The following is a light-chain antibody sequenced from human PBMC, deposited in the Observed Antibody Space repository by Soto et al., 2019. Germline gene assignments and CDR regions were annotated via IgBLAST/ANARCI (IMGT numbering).Light chain of an antibody. CDR1: SSDVGGYNY. CDR2: EVS. CDR3: SSYTSSSTRV. J-gene: IGLJ3*02. Sequence: QSALTQPASVSGSXXXXXXXSCTGTSSDVGGYNYVSWYQQHPGKAPKLMIYEVSNRPSGVSNRFSGSKSGNTASLTISGLQAEDEADYYCSSYTSSSTRVFGGGTKLTVL. V-gene: IGLV2-14*01.